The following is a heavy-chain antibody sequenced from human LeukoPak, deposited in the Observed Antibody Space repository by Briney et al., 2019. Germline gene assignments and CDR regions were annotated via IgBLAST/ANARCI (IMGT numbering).Heavy chain of an antibody. CDR3: ARQATETDAFDI. J-gene: IGHJ3*02. Sequence: SETLSLTCTVSGGSISSSRYYWGWIRQPPGKGLEWIGSIYYSGSTYYNPSLKSRVTISVDTSKNQFSLKLSSVTAADTAVYYCARQATETDAFDIWGQGTMVTVSS. CDR1: GGSISSSRYY. V-gene: IGHV4-39*01. CDR2: IYYSGST.